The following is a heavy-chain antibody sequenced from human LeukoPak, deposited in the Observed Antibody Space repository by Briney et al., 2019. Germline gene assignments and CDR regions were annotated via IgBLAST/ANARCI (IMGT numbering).Heavy chain of an antibody. J-gene: IGHJ4*02. Sequence: PSETLSLTCTVSGYSISSGYDWGWIRQPPGKGLEWIGSIYHSGSTNYNPSLKSRVTISVDTSKNQFSLKLSSVTAADTAVYYCARSRKVTAIRQYYFDYWGQGTLVTVSS. CDR3: ARSRKVTAIRQYYFDY. CDR1: GYSISSGYD. D-gene: IGHD2-21*02. CDR2: IYHSGST. V-gene: IGHV4-38-2*02.